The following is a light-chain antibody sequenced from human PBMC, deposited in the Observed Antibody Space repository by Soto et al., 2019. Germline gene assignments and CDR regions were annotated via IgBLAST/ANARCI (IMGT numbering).Light chain of an antibody. V-gene: IGLV2-14*03. Sequence: LTQPASVSGSPGQSITISCTGSSSDVGGYNYVSWYQHHPGKAPKLMIFDVSNRPSGVSNRFSGSKSGNTASLTISGLQPEDEADYYCSSYTTSNTRQIVFGTGTKVTVL. CDR1: SSDVGGYNY. CDR2: DVS. CDR3: SSYTTSNTRQIV. J-gene: IGLJ1*01.